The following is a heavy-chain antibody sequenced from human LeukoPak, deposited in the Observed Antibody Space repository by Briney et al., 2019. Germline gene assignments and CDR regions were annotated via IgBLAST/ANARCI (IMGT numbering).Heavy chain of an antibody. Sequence: ASVKVSCKVSGYTLTELSMHRVRQAPGKGLEWMGGFDPEDGETIYAQKFQGRVTMTEDTSTDTAYMELSSLRSEDTAVYYCATTLLVGATPVFDYWGQGTLVTVSS. D-gene: IGHD1-26*01. V-gene: IGHV1-24*01. J-gene: IGHJ4*02. CDR2: FDPEDGET. CDR3: ATTLLVGATPVFDY. CDR1: GYTLTELS.